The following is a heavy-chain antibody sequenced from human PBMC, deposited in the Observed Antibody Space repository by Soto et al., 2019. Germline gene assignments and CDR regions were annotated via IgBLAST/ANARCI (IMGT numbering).Heavy chain of an antibody. Sequence: QVQLVESGGGVVQPGTSLRLSCAASGFTFKTHAMHWVRQAPGKGLAWMAVIAYDGNEKCYADSVKGRFTISRDNSKNALYLQINTLRNEDTAVYYCGKDVGDYVPYYYGVDVWGQGTTVTVSS. V-gene: IGHV3-30*18. J-gene: IGHJ6*02. D-gene: IGHD1-26*01. CDR2: IAYDGNEK. CDR3: GKDVGDYVPYYYGVDV. CDR1: GFTFKTHA.